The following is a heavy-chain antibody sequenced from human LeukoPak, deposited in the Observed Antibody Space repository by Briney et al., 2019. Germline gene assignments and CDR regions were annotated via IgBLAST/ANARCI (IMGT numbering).Heavy chain of an antibody. CDR3: AKESGFIVATALGYFDY. V-gene: IGHV3-64*01. CDR2: ISNNGGST. CDR1: GFTFSSYA. Sequence: GGSLRLSCAASGFTFSSYAMHWVRQAPGKGLEHVSAISNNGGSTYYANSVKGRFTISRDNSKNTLYLQMNSLRAEDTAVYYCAKESGFIVATALGYFDYWGQGTLVTVSS. J-gene: IGHJ4*02. D-gene: IGHD5-12*01.